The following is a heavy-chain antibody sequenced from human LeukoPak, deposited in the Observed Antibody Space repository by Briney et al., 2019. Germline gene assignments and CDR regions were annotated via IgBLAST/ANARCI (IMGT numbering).Heavy chain of an antibody. CDR3: AATPKAAGRMSRYFDY. V-gene: IGHV1-69*05. Sequence: ASVSVSCKASGGTFSSYAISWVRQAPGQGLEWMGGIIPIFGTANYAQTFQGRVTITTDESTSTAYMELSSLRSEDTAVYYCAATPKAAGRMSRYFDYWGQGTLVTVSS. CDR1: GGTFSSYA. J-gene: IGHJ4*02. CDR2: IIPIFGTA. D-gene: IGHD6-13*01.